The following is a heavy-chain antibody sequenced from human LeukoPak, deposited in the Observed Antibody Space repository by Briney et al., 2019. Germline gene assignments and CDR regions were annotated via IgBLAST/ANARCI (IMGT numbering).Heavy chain of an antibody. CDR3: AGGYYYDSSGYGWAFDI. J-gene: IGHJ3*02. Sequence: SVKVSCKASGGTFSSYAISWVRQAPGQGLEWMGGIIPIFGTANYAQKFQGRVTITADESTSTAYMELSSLRSEDTAVYYCAGGYYYDSSGYGWAFDIWGQGTMVTVSS. CDR2: IIPIFGTA. D-gene: IGHD3-22*01. V-gene: IGHV1-69*13. CDR1: GGTFSSYA.